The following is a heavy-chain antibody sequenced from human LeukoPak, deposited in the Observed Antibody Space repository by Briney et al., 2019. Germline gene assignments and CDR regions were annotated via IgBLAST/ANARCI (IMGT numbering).Heavy chain of an antibody. V-gene: IGHV1-2*02. CDR1: GYTFTGYY. J-gene: IGHJ4*02. D-gene: IGHD6-19*01. CDR2: INPNSGGT. Sequence: ASVKVSCKASGYTFTGYYMHWVRQAPGQGLEWMGWINPNSGGTNYAQKFQGRVTMTRDTSISTAYMELSRLRSDDTAGYYCARGRLRAVAGRTSDYWGQGTLSPSPQ. CDR3: ARGRLRAVAGRTSDY.